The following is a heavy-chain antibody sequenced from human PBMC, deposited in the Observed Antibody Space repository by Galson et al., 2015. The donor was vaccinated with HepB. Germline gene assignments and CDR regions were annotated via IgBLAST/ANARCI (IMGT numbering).Heavy chain of an antibody. J-gene: IGHJ3*02. Sequence: SLRLSCAASRFTFNSYWMSWVRQAPGKGLEWVANINQDGSEKYYVDSVKGRFTISRDNAKNSLYLQMNSLRAGDTAVYYCARMSDSQDAFDIWGQGTMVTVSS. CDR3: ARMSDSQDAFDI. V-gene: IGHV3-7*01. CDR2: INQDGSEK. CDR1: RFTFNSYW. D-gene: IGHD3-3*01.